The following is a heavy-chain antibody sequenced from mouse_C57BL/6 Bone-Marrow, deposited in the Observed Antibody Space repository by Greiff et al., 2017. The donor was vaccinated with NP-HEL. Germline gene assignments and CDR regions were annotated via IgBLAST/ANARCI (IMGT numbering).Heavy chain of an antibody. CDR3: ARRRISLYYDGSYWYFDV. J-gene: IGHJ1*03. Sequence: QVQLQQSGAELVKPGASVKISCKASGYAFSSYWMNWVKQRPGKGLEWIGQIYPGDGDTNYNGKFKGKATLTADKSSSTAYMQLSSLTSEDSAVYYCARRRISLYYDGSYWYFDVWGTGTTVTVSS. V-gene: IGHV1-80*01. CDR1: GYAFSSYW. D-gene: IGHD1-1*01. CDR2: IYPGDGDT.